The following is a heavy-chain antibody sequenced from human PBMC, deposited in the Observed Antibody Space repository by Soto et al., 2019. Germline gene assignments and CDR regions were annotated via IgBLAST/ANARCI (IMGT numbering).Heavy chain of an antibody. CDR2: ISYDGRNK. D-gene: IGHD6-19*01. CDR3: VKDGSSGWPYFYDMDV. V-gene: IGHV3-30*18. Sequence: GSLRLSCAASVFTFSSYGVHWVRQAPGKGLEWVAVISYDGRNKYYADAVKGRFTISRDNSKNTLYLQMSSLRAEDTAVYYCVKDGSSGWPYFYDMDVWGQGTTVTVSS. CDR1: VFTFSSYG. J-gene: IGHJ6*02.